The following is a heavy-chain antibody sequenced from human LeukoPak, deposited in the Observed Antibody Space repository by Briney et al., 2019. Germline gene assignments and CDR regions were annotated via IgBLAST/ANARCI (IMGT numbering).Heavy chain of an antibody. J-gene: IGHJ4*02. Sequence: PSETLSLTCTVSGGSISSGDYYWSWIRQPPGKGLEWIGYIYYSGSTYYNPSLKSRVTISVDTSKNQFSLKLSSVTAADTAVYYRARVAGDSGYDTDYWGQGTLVTVSS. CDR3: ARVAGDSGYDTDY. CDR2: IYYSGST. D-gene: IGHD5-12*01. CDR1: GGSISSGDYY. V-gene: IGHV4-30-4*01.